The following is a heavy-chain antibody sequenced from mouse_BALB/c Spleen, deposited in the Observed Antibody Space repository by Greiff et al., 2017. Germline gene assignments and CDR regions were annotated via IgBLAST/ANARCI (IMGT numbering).Heavy chain of an antibody. CDR2: ISYSGST. J-gene: IGHJ3*01. D-gene: IGHD2-14*01. Sequence: EVMLVESGPGLVKPSQSLSLTCTVTGYSITSDYAWNWIRQFPGNKLEWMGYISYSGSTSYNPSLKSRISITRDTSKNQFFLQLNSVTTEDTATYYCARGTSPYWGQGTLVTVSA. V-gene: IGHV3-2*02. CDR1: GYSITSDYA. CDR3: ARGTSPY.